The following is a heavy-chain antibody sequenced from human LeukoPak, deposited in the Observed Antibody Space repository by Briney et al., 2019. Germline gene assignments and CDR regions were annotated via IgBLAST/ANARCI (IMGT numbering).Heavy chain of an antibody. CDR3: ARGRWVAPRQGYYLDY. Sequence: GASVKVSCKASGYTFTDYAMQWVRQAPRQSLEWMGWINAGNGDTKYSQMFQGRVTITRDTSASTAYMELSSLRSEDTAVYYCARGRWVAPRQGYYLDYWSQGTLVTVSS. CDR2: INAGNGDT. D-gene: IGHD5-12*01. J-gene: IGHJ4*02. V-gene: IGHV1-3*01. CDR1: GYTFTDYA.